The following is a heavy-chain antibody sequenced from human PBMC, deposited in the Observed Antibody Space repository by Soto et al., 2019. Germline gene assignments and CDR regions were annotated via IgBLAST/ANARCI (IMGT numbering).Heavy chain of an antibody. Sequence: WASVKVSCKASGYTLTGYYMHWVRQAPGQGLEWMGWINPNSGGTNYAQKFQGWVTMTRDTSISTAYMELSRLRSDDTAVYYCARDLKGIAVAGTQYYYYYGMDVWGQGTTVTVSS. J-gene: IGHJ6*02. CDR3: ARDLKGIAVAGTQYYYYYGMDV. CDR1: GYTLTGYY. D-gene: IGHD6-19*01. V-gene: IGHV1-2*04. CDR2: INPNSGGT.